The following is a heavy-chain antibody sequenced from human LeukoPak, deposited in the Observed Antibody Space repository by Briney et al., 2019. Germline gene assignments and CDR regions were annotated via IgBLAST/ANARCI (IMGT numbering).Heavy chain of an antibody. J-gene: IGHJ4*02. CDR2: IYYSGST. Sequence: SETLSLTCSVSGGSVSSGSYYWSWIRQPPGKGLEWIGDIYYSGSTNYNPSLKSRVTISVDTSKNQFSLKLSSVTAADTAVYYCARMYYYDSSGQYWGQGTLVTVSS. CDR3: ARMYYYDSSGQY. V-gene: IGHV4-61*01. D-gene: IGHD3-22*01. CDR1: GGSVSSGSYY.